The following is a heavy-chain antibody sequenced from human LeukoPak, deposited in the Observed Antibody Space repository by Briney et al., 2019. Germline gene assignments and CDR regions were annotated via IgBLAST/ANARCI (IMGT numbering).Heavy chain of an antibody. D-gene: IGHD3-16*01. CDR1: GGSISSSNW. Sequence: PAETLSLTCAVSGGSISSSNWWSCLRQPAGKGLECIGESYHSGSTNYNPSLKSRVTISVDKSKNQFSLHLSSVTAADTAVYYWAREGLNYYYYMDVWGKGKTVTPSS. CDR3: AREGLNYYYYMDV. V-gene: IGHV4-4*02. CDR2: SYHSGST. J-gene: IGHJ6*03.